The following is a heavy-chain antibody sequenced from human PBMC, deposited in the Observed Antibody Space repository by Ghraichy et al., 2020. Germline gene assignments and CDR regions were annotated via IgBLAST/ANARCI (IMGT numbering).Heavy chain of an antibody. CDR1: GFTFRKYW. Sequence: GESLNISCAASGFTFRKYWMSWVRQAPGKGLEWVANINPDGGNKYYMDSVEGRFTISRDNGENSLYLQMNSLRAQDTAVYYCAVSMDRGTIEIYQYGVDGWSQGTTVAVSS. J-gene: IGHJ6*02. CDR2: INPDGGNK. V-gene: IGHV3-7*03. CDR3: AVSMDRGTIEIYQYGVDG. D-gene: IGHD3-10*01.